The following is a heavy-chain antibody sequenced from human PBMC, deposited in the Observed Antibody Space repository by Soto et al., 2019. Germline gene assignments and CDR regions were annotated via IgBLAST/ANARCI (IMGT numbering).Heavy chain of an antibody. CDR1: GGSVSNGSYY. D-gene: IGHD3-10*01. V-gene: IGHV4-61*01. CDR2: IYYSGST. CDR3: ARAYYYGSGRWVGLPESYYYYGMDV. J-gene: IGHJ6*02. Sequence: SETLSLTCTVSGGSVSNGSYYWSWIRQPPGKGLEWIGYIYYSGSTNYNPSLKSRVTISVDTSKNQFSLKLSSVTAADTAVYYCARAYYYGSGRWVGLPESYYYYGMDVWGQGTTVTVSS.